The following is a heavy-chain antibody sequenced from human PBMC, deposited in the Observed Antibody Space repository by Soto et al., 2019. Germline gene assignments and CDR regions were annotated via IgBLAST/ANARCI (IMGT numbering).Heavy chain of an antibody. CDR3: ARSRGYYYVDY. D-gene: IGHD3-22*01. CDR2: INAGNGNT. V-gene: IGHV1-3*01. Sequence: QVQLVQSGAEVKKPGASVKVSCKASRYTFTSYAMHWVRQAPGQRLEWMGWINAGNGNTKYSQKFQGRVTITRDTSASTAYMELTSLRSEDTAVYYCARSRGYYYVDYWGQGTLVTVSS. J-gene: IGHJ4*02. CDR1: RYTFTSYA.